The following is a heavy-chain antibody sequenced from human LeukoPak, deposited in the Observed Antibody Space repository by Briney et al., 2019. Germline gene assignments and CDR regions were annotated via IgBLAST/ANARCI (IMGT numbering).Heavy chain of an antibody. Sequence: PGRSLRLSCVASGFSFSTYGIHWVRQAPGKGLEWVAVIWYDGSNKFYADSVKGRFTISRDNAKNSLYLQMNSLRAEDTAVYYCARQERRWTYWFDPWGQGTLVTVSS. CDR3: ARQERRWTYWFDP. CDR1: GFSFSTYG. D-gene: IGHD2-15*01. CDR2: IWYDGSNK. J-gene: IGHJ5*02. V-gene: IGHV3-33*03.